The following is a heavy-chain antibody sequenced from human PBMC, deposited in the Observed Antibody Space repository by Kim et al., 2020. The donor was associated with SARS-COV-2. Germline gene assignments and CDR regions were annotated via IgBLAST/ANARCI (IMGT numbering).Heavy chain of an antibody. CDR1: GDSITNYY. CDR2: IYSSGST. J-gene: IGHJ4*02. Sequence: SETLSLTCTVSGDSITNYYWSWIRQAAGKGLEWIGRIYSSGSTIYNSSLKSRVTMSIDSSKNQVSLNLTSVTAADTAFTYCAGGVSGSVEAYWVKGTLVT. CDR3: AGGVSGSVEAY. V-gene: IGHV4-4*07. D-gene: IGHD1-1*01.